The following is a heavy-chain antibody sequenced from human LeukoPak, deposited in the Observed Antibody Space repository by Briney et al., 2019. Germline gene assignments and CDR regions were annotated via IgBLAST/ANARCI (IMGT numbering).Heavy chain of an antibody. Sequence: GGSLRLSCAASGFTFSSYWMHWVRQAPGKGLEWVSYISSSGSTIYYADSVKGRFTISRDNAKNYLYLQMNSFRAEDVAVYYCARYLTMTAKGYCCGQGTLVTVSS. V-gene: IGHV3-48*04. J-gene: IGHJ4*02. CDR2: ISSSGSTI. CDR1: GFTFSSYW. D-gene: IGHD3-22*01. CDR3: ARYLTMTAKGYC.